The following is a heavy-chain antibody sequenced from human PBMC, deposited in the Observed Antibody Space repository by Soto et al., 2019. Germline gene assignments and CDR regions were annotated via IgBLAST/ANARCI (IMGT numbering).Heavy chain of an antibody. D-gene: IGHD5-18*01. V-gene: IGHV4-31*02. J-gene: IGHJ6*02. CDR3: ARDRLMATAGTARHYFGLDV. Sequence: ASETLSLTCVVSGGPVSGDDLYWSWIRHLPGKGLEWIANVYHTGTTYYNPSLKSRLTMSVDTSQNQFSLILASVTAADTAVYYCARDRLMATAGTARHYFGLDVWGQGTTVTVSS. CDR2: VYHTGTT. CDR1: GGPVSGDDLY.